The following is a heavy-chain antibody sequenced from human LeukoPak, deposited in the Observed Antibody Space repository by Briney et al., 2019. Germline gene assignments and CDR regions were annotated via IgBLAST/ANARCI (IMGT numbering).Heavy chain of an antibody. J-gene: IGHJ6*03. Sequence: PSETLSLTCTVSGGSISSYYWSWIRQPPGKGLEWIGYIYYSGSTNYNPSLKSRVTISVDTSKNQFSLKLSSVTAADTAVYYCARGAGYCSSTSCYRYYYYMDVWGKGTTVTVSS. V-gene: IGHV4-59*01. CDR1: GGSISSYY. CDR2: IYYSGST. D-gene: IGHD2-2*01. CDR3: ARGAGYCSSTSCYRYYYYMDV.